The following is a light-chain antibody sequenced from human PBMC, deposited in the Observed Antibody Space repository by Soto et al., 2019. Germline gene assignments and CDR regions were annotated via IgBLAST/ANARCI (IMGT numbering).Light chain of an antibody. CDR3: GTWDSSLSAGVV. V-gene: IGLV1-51*01. CDR2: DNN. Sequence: QSVLTQPPSVSAAPGQKVTISCSGSSSNIGNNYVSWYQQLPGTAPKLLIYDNNKRPSGIPDRFSGSKSGTSATLGITGLQTGDEADYYCGTWDSSLSAGVVFGTGTKLTVL. J-gene: IGLJ1*01. CDR1: SSNIGNNY.